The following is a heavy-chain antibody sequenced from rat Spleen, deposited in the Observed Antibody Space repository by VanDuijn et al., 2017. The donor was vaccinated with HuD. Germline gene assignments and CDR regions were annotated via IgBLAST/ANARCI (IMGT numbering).Heavy chain of an antibody. D-gene: IGHD1-6*01. CDR1: GFTFTNYG. V-gene: IGHV5-19*01. CDR3: ARDGSYYGYKDYFGH. J-gene: IGHJ3*01. CDR2: ISPTGGST. Sequence: EVQLVESGGGLVQPGRSLRLSCAASGFTFTNYGMHWIRQAPTKGLEWVASISPTGGSTFYRDSVKGRFTVSRYPAKTTLYLQMDSLRSEDTATYYCARDGSYYGYKDYFGHWGQGTLVTVSS.